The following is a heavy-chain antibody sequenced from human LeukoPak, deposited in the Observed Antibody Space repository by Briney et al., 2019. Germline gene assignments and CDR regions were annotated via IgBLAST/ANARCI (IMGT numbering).Heavy chain of an antibody. CDR1: GFTFSSYS. CDR3: AVTGASYYYMDV. D-gene: IGHD1-14*01. J-gene: IGHJ6*03. V-gene: IGHV3-48*01. CDR2: ISSSSSTI. Sequence: GGSLRLSCAASGFTFSSYSMNWVRQAPGKGLEWVSYISSSSSTIYYADSVKGRFTISRDNAKNSLYLQMNSLRAEDTAVYYCAVTGASYYYMDVWGKGTTVAVSS.